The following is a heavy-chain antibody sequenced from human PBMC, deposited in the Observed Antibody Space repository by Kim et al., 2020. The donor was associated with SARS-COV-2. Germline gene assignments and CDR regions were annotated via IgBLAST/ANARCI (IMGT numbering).Heavy chain of an antibody. Sequence: SETLSLTCTVSGGSISSSSYYWRWIRQPPGKGLEWIGSIYYSGSTYYNPSLKSRVTISVDTSKNQFSLKLSSVTAADTAVYYCARQKIAAASLDYWGQGT. V-gene: IGHV4-39*01. CDR2: IYYSGST. J-gene: IGHJ4*02. CDR3: ARQKIAAASLDY. D-gene: IGHD6-13*01. CDR1: GGSISSSSYY.